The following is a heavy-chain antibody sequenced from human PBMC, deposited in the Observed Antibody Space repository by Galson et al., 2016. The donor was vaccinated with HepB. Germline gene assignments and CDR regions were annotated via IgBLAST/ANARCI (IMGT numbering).Heavy chain of an antibody. J-gene: IGHJ4*02. CDR3: ARELDHSGSYLPALDY. D-gene: IGHD1-26*01. CDR2: IYPGDSDT. V-gene: IGHV5-51*01. Sequence: QSGAEVKKPGESLKISCKASGYSFTGYWIGWVRRRPGKGLEWMGIIYPGDSDTRYSPSFQGQVTISADKSITTAYLQWSSLKASDTAMYYCARELDHSGSYLPALDYWGQGTLVTGSS. CDR1: GYSFTGYW.